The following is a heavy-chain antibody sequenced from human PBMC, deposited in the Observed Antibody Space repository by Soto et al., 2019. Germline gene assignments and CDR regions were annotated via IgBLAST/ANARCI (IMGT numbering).Heavy chain of an antibody. CDR2: IYYSGST. Sequence: QLQLQESGPGLVKPSETLSLTCTVSGGSISSSGYYWGWIRQPPGKGLEWIGSIYYSGSTYYNPSLKSRVTISVDTSKNQFSLKLSSVTAADTAVYYCASPITFGGVIVDPQYRYWGQGTLVTVSS. CDR3: ASPITFGGVIVDPQYRY. J-gene: IGHJ4*02. V-gene: IGHV4-39*01. D-gene: IGHD3-16*02. CDR1: GGSISSSGYY.